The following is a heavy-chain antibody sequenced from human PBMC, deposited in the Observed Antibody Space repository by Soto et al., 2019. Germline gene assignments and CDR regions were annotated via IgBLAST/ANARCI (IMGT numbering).Heavy chain of an antibody. V-gene: IGHV4-30-2*01. CDR3: ARTPDI. CDR2: IYYGST. Sequence: QLQLQESGSGLVKPSQTLSLTCAVSGGSISSGGYSWSWIRQPPGKGLEWIGYIYYGSTYYNPSLKSRLTISVDRSKNQFSLKLSSVTAADTAVYYCARTPDIWGQGTMVTVSS. CDR1: GGSISSGGYS. J-gene: IGHJ3*02.